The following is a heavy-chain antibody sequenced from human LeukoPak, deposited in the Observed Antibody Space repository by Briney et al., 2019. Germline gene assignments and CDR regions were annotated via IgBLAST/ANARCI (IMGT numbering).Heavy chain of an antibody. D-gene: IGHD6-19*01. J-gene: IGHJ3*02. CDR1: GFTFSSYS. V-gene: IGHV3-21*01. CDR2: ISSSSSYI. CDR3: VGYGQGEWLVLGDAFDI. Sequence: GGSLRLSCAASGFTFSSYSMNWVRQAPGKGLEWVSSISSSSSYIYYADSVKGRFTISRGNAKNSLYLKMNSLRAEDTAVYYCVGYGQGEWLVLGDAFDIWGQGTMVTVSS.